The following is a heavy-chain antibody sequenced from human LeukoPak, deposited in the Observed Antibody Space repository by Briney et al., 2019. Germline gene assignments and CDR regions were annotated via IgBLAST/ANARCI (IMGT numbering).Heavy chain of an antibody. J-gene: IGHJ3*02. CDR1: GFSFSTHS. CDR2: INSGSDAI. CDR3: VRGVILGKGYAFDI. D-gene: IGHD3-16*02. V-gene: IGHV3-48*01. Sequence: GGSLRLSCVPSGFSFSTHSLSWVRQAPGKGLEWVSYINSGSDAIHHADSVKGRFTISRDNGKNSLYLQMNSLRAEDTAVYYCVRGVILGKGYAFDIWGQGTMVIVSS.